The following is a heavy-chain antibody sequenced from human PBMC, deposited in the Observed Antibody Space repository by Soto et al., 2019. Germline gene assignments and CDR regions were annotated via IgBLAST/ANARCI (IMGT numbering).Heavy chain of an antibody. CDR1: GFTFSDHY. J-gene: IGHJ4*02. D-gene: IGHD6-13*01. Sequence: EVQLVESGGGLVQPGGSLRLSCAASGFTFSDHYMDWVRQAPGKGLEWVGRTRNKANSYTTEYAASVKGRFTISRDDSKNSLYLQMNSLKTEDTAVYYCARVRSSFDYWGQGTLVTVSS. CDR2: TRNKANSYTT. V-gene: IGHV3-72*01. CDR3: ARVRSSFDY.